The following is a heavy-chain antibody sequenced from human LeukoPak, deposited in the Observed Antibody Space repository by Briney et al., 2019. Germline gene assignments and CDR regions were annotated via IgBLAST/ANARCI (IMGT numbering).Heavy chain of an antibody. V-gene: IGHV7-4-1*02. D-gene: IGHD6-13*01. CDR3: AREVAAAGTYYYYYYGMDV. CDR1: GYTFTSYA. J-gene: IGHJ6*02. Sequence: GASVEVSCKASGYTFTSYAMNWVRQAPGQGLEWMGWINTNTGNPTYAQGFTGRFVFSLDTSVSTAYLQISSLKAEDTAVYYCAREVAAAGTYYYYYYGMDVWGQGTTVTVSS. CDR2: INTNTGNP.